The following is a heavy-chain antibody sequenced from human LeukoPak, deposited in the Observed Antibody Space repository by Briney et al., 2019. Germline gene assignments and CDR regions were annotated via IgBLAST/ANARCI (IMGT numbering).Heavy chain of an antibody. D-gene: IGHD3-22*01. Sequence: TGGSLRLSCAASGFTFSGYYMTWIRQAPGKGLEWVSYISGVTSYTNYADSVKGRFTISRDNAKSSLYLQMNNLRAEDTAVYYCARDREYYYDSSGYYCHDAFDIWGQGTTVTVSS. V-gene: IGHV3-11*05. CDR1: GFTFSGYY. J-gene: IGHJ3*02. CDR2: ISGVTSYT. CDR3: ARDREYYYDSSGYYCHDAFDI.